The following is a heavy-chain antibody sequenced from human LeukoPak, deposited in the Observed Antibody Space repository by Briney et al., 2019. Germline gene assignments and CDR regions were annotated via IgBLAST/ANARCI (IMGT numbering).Heavy chain of an antibody. V-gene: IGHV4-59*01. CDR2: IYYSGST. CDR1: GGSISSYY. CDR3: ARGAAGTAVGY. Sequence: PSGTLSLTCTVSGGSISSYYWSWIRQPPGKGLEWIGYIYYSGSTNYNPSLKSRVTISVDTSKNQFSLKLSSVTAADTAVYYCARGAAGTAVGYWGQGTLVTVSS. J-gene: IGHJ4*02. D-gene: IGHD6-13*01.